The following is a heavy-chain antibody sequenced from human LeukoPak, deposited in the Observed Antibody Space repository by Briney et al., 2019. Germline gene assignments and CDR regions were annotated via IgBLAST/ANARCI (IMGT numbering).Heavy chain of an antibody. CDR2: IYYSGST. CDR1: GGSISSYY. D-gene: IGHD4-17*01. CDR3: ATGPDYGDYAFDY. J-gene: IGHJ4*02. Sequence: SETLSLTCTVSGGSISSYYWSWIRQPPGKGLEWIGYIYYSGSTNYNPSLKSRVTISVDTSKNQFSLKLSSVTAADTAVYYCATGPDYGDYAFDYWGQGTLATVSS. V-gene: IGHV4-59*01.